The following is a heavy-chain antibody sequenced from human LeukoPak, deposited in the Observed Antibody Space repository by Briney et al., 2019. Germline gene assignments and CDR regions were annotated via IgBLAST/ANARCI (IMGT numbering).Heavy chain of an antibody. V-gene: IGHV1-2*02. CDR2: IDPNNADT. J-gene: IGHJ4*02. Sequence: GASVKVSCKTSGYTFSDYYIHWVRQAPGQGPEWMGWIDPNNADTMYTEKFQGRVSMTRDTSLTTVYLELSTLRSDDTAVFYCATAEKVGTTFALDYWGQGTLVTVSS. D-gene: IGHD1-26*01. CDR3: ATAEKVGTTFALDY. CDR1: GYTFSDYY.